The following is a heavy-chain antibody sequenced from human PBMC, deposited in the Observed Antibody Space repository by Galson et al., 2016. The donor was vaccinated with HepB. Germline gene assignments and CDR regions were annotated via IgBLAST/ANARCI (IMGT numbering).Heavy chain of an antibody. V-gene: IGHV1-18*04. J-gene: IGHJ4*01. Sequence: SVKVSCKASGYTFTNYGITWVRQAPGQGLEWMGWISVYDGNTNYAQKLQGRVTMTTDTSTSTAYMEVRNLRSDDTAVYYCARLLTTVTAGRDYFDYWGQEAWSPSPQ. CDR3: ARLLTTVTAGRDYFDY. D-gene: IGHD4-17*01. CDR2: ISVYDGNT. CDR1: GYTFTNYG.